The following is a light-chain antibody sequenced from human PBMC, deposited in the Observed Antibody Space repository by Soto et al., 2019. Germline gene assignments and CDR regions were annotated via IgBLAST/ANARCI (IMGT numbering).Light chain of an antibody. Sequence: VVTQSPGTLSLSPGVRATLYCRASQSVTRTSLAWYQQKPGQAPRLLIYGASSRATGVPDRFSGSGSGTDFTLTISRLEPEDFAVYFCHHYASTFGQGTKVEIK. CDR1: QSVTRTS. J-gene: IGKJ1*01. CDR2: GAS. V-gene: IGKV3-20*01. CDR3: HHYAST.